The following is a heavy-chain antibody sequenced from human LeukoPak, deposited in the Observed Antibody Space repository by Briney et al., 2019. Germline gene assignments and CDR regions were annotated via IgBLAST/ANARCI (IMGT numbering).Heavy chain of an antibody. CDR1: GYLFRKNW. CDR2: IYPPDSDT. D-gene: IGHD3-16*01. CDR3: ARHSLMSGFDP. V-gene: IGHV5-51*01. Sequence: GESLKISCKASGYLFRKNWIGGVRQMPGKGLEWVGIIYPPDSDTRYSPSFQGQVTISADKSISTSYLQWSSLKASDTAMYYCARHSLMSGFDPWGQGTLVTVSS. J-gene: IGHJ5*02.